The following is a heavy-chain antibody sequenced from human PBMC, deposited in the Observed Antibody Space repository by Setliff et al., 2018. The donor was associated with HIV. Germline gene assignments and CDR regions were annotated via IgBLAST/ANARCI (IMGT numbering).Heavy chain of an antibody. Sequence: SETLSLTCGLYGGSFSDYYWSWIRQPPGKGLEWIGEIDHRGRPKYNPSLNSRVTMSVDKSRNQFSLKVSSVTAADTAVYYCARDVLDLVISVYGFWGQGIPVTVSS. CDR1: GGSFSDYY. CDR3: ARDVLDLVISVYGF. V-gene: IGHV4-34*01. J-gene: IGHJ4*02. D-gene: IGHD3-22*01. CDR2: IDHRGRP.